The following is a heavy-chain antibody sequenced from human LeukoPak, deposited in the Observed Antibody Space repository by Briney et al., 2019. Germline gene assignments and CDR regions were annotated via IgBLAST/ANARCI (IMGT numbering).Heavy chain of an antibody. V-gene: IGHV3-21*01. D-gene: IGHD3-22*01. J-gene: IGHJ4*02. CDR3: ARDGGGSSGYYWGLGY. Sequence: PGGSLRLSCAASGFTFSSYTMNWVRQAPGKGLQSVSSISSSSSYIYYADSVKGRFTISRDNSKNTLYLQMNSLRAEDTAVYYCARDGGGSSGYYWGLGYWGQGTLVTVSS. CDR2: ISSSSSYI. CDR1: GFTFSSYT.